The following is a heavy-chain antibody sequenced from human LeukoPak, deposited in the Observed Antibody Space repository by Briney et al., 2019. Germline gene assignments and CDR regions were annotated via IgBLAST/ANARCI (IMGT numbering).Heavy chain of an antibody. CDR1: GYTFNGYY. CDR2: INPNSGGT. CDR3: ARVRLVPAAMAAASWFDP. J-gene: IGHJ5*02. D-gene: IGHD2-2*01. Sequence: ASVKVSCKSSGYTFNGYYMHWVRQAPGQGLEWMGWINPNSGGTNYAQKFQGRVTMTRDTSISTAYMELSRLRSDDTAVYYCARVRLVPAAMAAASWFDPWGQGTLVTVSS. V-gene: IGHV1-2*02.